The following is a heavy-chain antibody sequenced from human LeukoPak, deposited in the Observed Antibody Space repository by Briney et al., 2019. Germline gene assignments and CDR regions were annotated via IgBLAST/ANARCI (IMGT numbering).Heavy chain of an antibody. CDR1: EFTFTSYW. CDR2: IKHDGREK. Sequence: GGSLRLSCAASEFTFTSYWMSWVRQAPGKGLEWVANIKHDGREKYYVDSVKGRFTISRDNAKNSLYLQMNSLRAEDTAVYYCARDAFRARYFDLRGRGTLVTVSS. J-gene: IGHJ2*01. D-gene: IGHD3-10*01. V-gene: IGHV3-7*01. CDR3: ARDAFRARYFDL.